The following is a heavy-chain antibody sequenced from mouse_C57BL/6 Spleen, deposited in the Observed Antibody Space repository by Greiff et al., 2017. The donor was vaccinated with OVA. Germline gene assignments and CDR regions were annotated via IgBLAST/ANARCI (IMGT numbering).Heavy chain of an antibody. V-gene: IGHV10-3*01. CDR2: IRSKSSNYAT. J-gene: IGHJ4*01. CDR1: GFTFTTYA. CDR3: VRDQDDGYYLYYYAMDY. Sequence: DVMLVESGGGLVQPKGSLKLSCAASGFTFTTYAMHWVRQAPGKGLEWVARIRSKSSNYATYYADSVKDRFTISRDDSQSMLYLQMNNLKTEDTAMYYCVRDQDDGYYLYYYAMDYWGQGTSVTVSS. D-gene: IGHD2-3*01.